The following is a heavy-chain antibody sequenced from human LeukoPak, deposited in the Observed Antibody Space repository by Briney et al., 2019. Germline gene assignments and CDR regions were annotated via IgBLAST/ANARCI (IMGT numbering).Heavy chain of an antibody. V-gene: IGHV3-21*04. CDR1: GFTFSSYS. J-gene: IGHJ4*02. Sequence: GGSLRLSCAASGFTFSSYSMNCVRQAPGKGLEWVSSISSSSSYIYYAVSVKGRFTISRDNSKNTLYLQMNSLRAEDTAVYYCAREGSYDGSTMWYFDYWGQGTLVTVSS. CDR2: ISSSSSYI. D-gene: IGHD3-22*01. CDR3: AREGSYDGSTMWYFDY.